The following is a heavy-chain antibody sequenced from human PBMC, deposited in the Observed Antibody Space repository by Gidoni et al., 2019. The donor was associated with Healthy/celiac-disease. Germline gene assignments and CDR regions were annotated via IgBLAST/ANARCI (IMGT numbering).Heavy chain of an antibody. CDR3: ARAIHAGGWFDP. V-gene: IGHV4-34*01. J-gene: IGHJ5*02. CDR2: INHSGST. D-gene: IGHD2-2*01. CDR1: GGSFSGYY. Sequence: QVQLQQWGAGLLKPSETLSLTCAVYGGSFSGYYWSWIRQPPGKGLEWIGEINHSGSTNYNPSLKSRVTISVDTSKNQFSLKLSSVTAADTAVYYCARAIHAGGWFDPWGQGTLVTVSS.